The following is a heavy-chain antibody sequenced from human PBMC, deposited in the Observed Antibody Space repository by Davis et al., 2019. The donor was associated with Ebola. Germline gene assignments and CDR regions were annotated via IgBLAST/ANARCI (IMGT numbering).Heavy chain of an antibody. CDR3: ARHEDSVMIDY. V-gene: IGHV5-10-1*04. J-gene: IGHJ4*02. D-gene: IGHD3-16*01. CDR2: IDPSDSYT. Sequence: GESLKISCKGSGYSFTSYWIGWVRQMPGKGLEWMGRIDPSDSYTNYSPSFQGQVTISADKSISTAYLQWSSLKASDTAMYYCARHEDSVMIDYWGQGTLVTVSS. CDR1: GYSFTSYW.